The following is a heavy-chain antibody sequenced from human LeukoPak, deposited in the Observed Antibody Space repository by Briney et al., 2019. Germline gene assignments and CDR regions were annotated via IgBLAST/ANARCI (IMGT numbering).Heavy chain of an antibody. CDR1: GYSFTSYW. CDR3: ARSKWELLPDDAFDI. CDR2: IYPGDSDT. D-gene: IGHD1-26*01. V-gene: IGHV5-51*01. J-gene: IGHJ3*02. Sequence: GGSLKISCKGSGYSFTSYWIGWVRQMPGKGLEWMGIIYPGDSDTRYSPSFQGQVTISADKPISTAYLQWSSLKASDTATYYCARSKWELLPDDAFDIWGQGTMVTVSS.